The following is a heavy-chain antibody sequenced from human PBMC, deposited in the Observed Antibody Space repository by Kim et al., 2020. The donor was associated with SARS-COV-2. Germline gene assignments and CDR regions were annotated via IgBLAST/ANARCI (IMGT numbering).Heavy chain of an antibody. CDR2: IYYSGST. CDR1: GGSISSYY. D-gene: IGHD3-22*01. J-gene: IGHJ4*02. CDR3: ARDDGYYDSSGYYRY. Sequence: SETLSLTCTVSGGSISSYYWSWIRQPPGKGLEWIGYIYYSGSTNYNPSLKSRVTISVDTSKNQFSLKLSSVTAADTAVYYCARDDGYYDSSGYYRYWGQGTLVTVSS. V-gene: IGHV4-59*01.